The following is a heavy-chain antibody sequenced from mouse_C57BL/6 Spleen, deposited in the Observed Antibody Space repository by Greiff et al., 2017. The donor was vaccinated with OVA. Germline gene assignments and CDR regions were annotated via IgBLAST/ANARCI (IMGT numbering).Heavy chain of an antibody. CDR3: ARGGGGYDYDVSWFAY. D-gene: IGHD2-4*01. CDR2: INYDGSST. Sequence: EVKLMESEGGLVQPGSSMKLSCTASGFTFSDYYMAWVRQVPEKGLEWVANINYDGSSTYYLDSLKSRFIISRDNAKNILYLQMSSLKSEDTATYYCARGGGGYDYDVSWFAYWGQGTLVTVSA. V-gene: IGHV5-16*01. J-gene: IGHJ3*01. CDR1: GFTFSDYY.